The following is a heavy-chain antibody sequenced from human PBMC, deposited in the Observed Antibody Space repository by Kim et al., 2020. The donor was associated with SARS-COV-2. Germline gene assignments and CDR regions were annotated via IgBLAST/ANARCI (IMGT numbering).Heavy chain of an antibody. CDR3: TTDVNPQNDVILWFGELVRRDTNYYYYGMDV. J-gene: IGHJ6*02. V-gene: IGHV3-15*01. Sequence: GGSLRLSCAASGFTFSNAWMSWVRQTPGKGLEWVGRIKSKTDGGTTDYAAPVKGRFTISRDDSKNTLYLQMNSLKTEDTAVYYCTTDVNPQNDVILWFGELVRRDTNYYYYGMDVWGQGTTVTVSS. D-gene: IGHD3-10*01. CDR1: GFTFSNAW. CDR2: IKSKTDGGTT.